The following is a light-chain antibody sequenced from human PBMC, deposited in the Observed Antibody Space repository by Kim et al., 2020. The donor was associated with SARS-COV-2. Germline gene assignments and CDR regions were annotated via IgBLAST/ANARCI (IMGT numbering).Light chain of an antibody. CDR2: DVS. V-gene: IGLV2-14*03. J-gene: IGLJ2*01. Sequence: QSALTQPASVSGSPGQSITISCTGTNNDIGNYKYVSWYQQHPDKAPRLMIFDVSNRPSGVSNRFSGSKSGNTASLTISGLQAEDEADYYCSSYTTSTTLVIFGGGTQLTVL. CDR1: NNDIGNYKY. CDR3: SSYTTSTTLVI.